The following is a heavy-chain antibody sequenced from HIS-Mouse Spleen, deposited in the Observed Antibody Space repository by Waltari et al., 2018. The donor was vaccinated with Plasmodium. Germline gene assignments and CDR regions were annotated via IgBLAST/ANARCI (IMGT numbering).Heavy chain of an antibody. V-gene: IGHV3-30-3*01. Sequence: QVQLVESGGGVVQPGRSLRLSCAASGFTFNSYAMHWVRQAPAKGLEWVAVISYDGSNKYYADSVKGRFTISRDNSKNTLYLQMNSLRAEDTAVYYCARDRRLAFDYWGQGTLVTVSS. CDR3: ARDRRLAFDY. D-gene: IGHD2-15*01. CDR2: ISYDGSNK. J-gene: IGHJ4*02. CDR1: GFTFNSYA.